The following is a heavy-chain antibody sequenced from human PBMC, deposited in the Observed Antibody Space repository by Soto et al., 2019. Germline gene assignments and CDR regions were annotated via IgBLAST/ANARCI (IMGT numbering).Heavy chain of an antibody. CDR3: AHVYGGYDNFDD. CDR2: TYWDDDK. CDR1: GFSLSTSGVG. D-gene: IGHD5-12*01. J-gene: IGHJ4*02. V-gene: IGHV2-5*02. Sequence: SGPTLVNPTQNLTLTCTFSGFSLSTSGVGVGWIRQPPGKALEWLALTYWDDDKRYSPSLKSRLTITKDTSKNQVVLTITNMDPVDTATYYCAHVYGGYDNFDDWGQGTLVTVSS.